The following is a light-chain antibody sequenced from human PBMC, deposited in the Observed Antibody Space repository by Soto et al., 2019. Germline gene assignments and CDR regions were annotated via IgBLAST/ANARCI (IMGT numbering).Light chain of an antibody. Sequence: QSALTQPASVSGSPGQSITISCTGTSSDVGNYNYVSWYQQHPGKAPKLIISDVSNRPSGVSNRFSGPKSGNTASLTISGLQAEDEAEYYCSSYTSSTTFVFGTGTKLTVL. CDR1: SSDVGNYNY. CDR3: SSYTSSTTFV. V-gene: IGLV2-14*03. J-gene: IGLJ1*01. CDR2: DVS.